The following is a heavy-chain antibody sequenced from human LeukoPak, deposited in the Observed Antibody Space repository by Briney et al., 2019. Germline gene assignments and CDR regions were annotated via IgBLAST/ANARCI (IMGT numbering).Heavy chain of an antibody. Sequence: PSETLSLTCTVSGGSISSGGYYWRWIRQPPGKGLEWIGEINHSGSTNYNPSLKSRVTISVDTSKNQFSLKLSSVTAADTAVYYCARERIAAAGTGEKMGPFDYWGQGTLVTVSS. CDR2: INHSGST. J-gene: IGHJ4*02. CDR1: GGSISSGGYY. D-gene: IGHD6-13*01. CDR3: ARERIAAAGTGEKMGPFDY. V-gene: IGHV4-39*07.